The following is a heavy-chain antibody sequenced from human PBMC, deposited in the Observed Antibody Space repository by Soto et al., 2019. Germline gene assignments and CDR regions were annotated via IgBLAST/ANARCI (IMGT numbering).Heavy chain of an antibody. V-gene: IGHV4-30-4*01. D-gene: IGHD2-2*01. J-gene: IGHJ5*02. CDR3: AREGYCSSTSCYRLGWFDP. CDR2: IYYSGST. Sequence: SETLSLTCTVSGGSISSGDYYWSWIRQPPGKGLEWIGYIYYSGSTYYNPSLKSRVTISVDTSKNQFSLKLSSVTAADTAVYYCAREGYCSSTSCYRLGWFDPWGQGTLVTVSS. CDR1: GGSISSGDYY.